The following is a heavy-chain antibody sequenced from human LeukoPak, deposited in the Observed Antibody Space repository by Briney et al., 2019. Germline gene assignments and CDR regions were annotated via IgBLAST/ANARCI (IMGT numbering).Heavy chain of an antibody. V-gene: IGHV4-59*01. J-gene: IGHJ4*02. Sequence: PSETLSLTCTVSGGSISRYYWSWIWQPPGKGLEWIGYIYYSGSTKYNPSLKSRVTISVDTSKNQFSLKLSSVTAADTAVYYCAGSEGSGNYFDYWGQGTLVTVSS. CDR3: AGSEGSGNYFDY. CDR2: IYYSGST. CDR1: GGSISRYY. D-gene: IGHD3-10*01.